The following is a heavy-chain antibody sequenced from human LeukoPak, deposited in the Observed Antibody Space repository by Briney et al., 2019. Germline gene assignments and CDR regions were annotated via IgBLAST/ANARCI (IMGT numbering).Heavy chain of an antibody. Sequence: SETLSLTCSVSGGSISGYYWSWIRQPAGKGLECIGRISSSGSTNYNPSLKSRVTMSVDTSKNQFFLKLSSVTAADTAVYYCARSPRRPHFYSSGSYYYYFDYWGQGTLVTVSS. CDR3: ARSPRRPHFYSSGSYYYYFDY. CDR1: GGSISGYY. J-gene: IGHJ4*02. D-gene: IGHD3-10*01. CDR2: ISSSGST. V-gene: IGHV4-4*07.